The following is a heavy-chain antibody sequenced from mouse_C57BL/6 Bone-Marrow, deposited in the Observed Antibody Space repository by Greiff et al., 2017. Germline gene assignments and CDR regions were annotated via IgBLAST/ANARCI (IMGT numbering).Heavy chain of an antibody. D-gene: IGHD2-13*01. CDR2: ISNGGGST. J-gene: IGHJ2*01. CDR3: ARHSGTTVGDY. Sequence: EVKVVESGGGLVQPGGSLKLSCAASGFTFSDYYMYWVRQTPEKRLEWVAYISNGGGSTYYPDTVKGRFTISRDNAKNTLYLQMSRLKSEDTAMYYCARHSGTTVGDYWGQGTTLTVSS. V-gene: IGHV5-12*01. CDR1: GFTFSDYY.